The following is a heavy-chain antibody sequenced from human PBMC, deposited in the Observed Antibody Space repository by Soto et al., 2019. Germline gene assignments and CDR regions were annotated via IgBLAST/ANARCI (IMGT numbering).Heavy chain of an antibody. D-gene: IGHD6-13*01. J-gene: IGHJ4*02. CDR3: ARVIITATGTSGFDS. CDR1: GGSIRSSDYY. V-gene: IGHV4-30-4*01. Sequence: QVQLQESGPGLVKPSQTLSLTCTVSGGSIRSSDYYWSWIRQPPGKGLEWIGYVYYSESAYYNPSLQSRGFISIDMSKNQFSLTLSSVTAADTAVYYCARVIITATGTSGFDSWGQGTLVTVSS. CDR2: VYYSESA.